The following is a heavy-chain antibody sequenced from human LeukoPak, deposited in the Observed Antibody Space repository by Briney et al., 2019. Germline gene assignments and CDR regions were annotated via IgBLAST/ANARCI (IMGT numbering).Heavy chain of an antibody. CDR1: GGSVSSSSYY. V-gene: IGHV4-39*01. CDR2: IYYSGST. Sequence: SETLSLTCTVSGGSVSSSSYYWGWIRQPPGKGLEWIGTIYYSGSTYYNPSLKSRVTISVDTSKNQFSLMLSPVTAADTAMYYCARHPGATAFDYWGQGTLVTVSS. J-gene: IGHJ4*02. D-gene: IGHD2-21*02. CDR3: ARHPGATAFDY.